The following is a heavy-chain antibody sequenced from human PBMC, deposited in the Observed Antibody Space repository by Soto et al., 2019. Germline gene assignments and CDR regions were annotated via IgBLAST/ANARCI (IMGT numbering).Heavy chain of an antibody. CDR2: IYYSGST. V-gene: IGHV4-59*01. D-gene: IGHD3-9*01. CDR1: GGSISSYY. Sequence: QVQLQESGPGLVKPSETLSLTCTVSGGSISSYYWSWIRQPPGKGLEWIGYIYYSGSTNYNPSLKSRVTISVDTSKNQFSLKLSSVTAADTAVYYCARGGTYYDILTGYPYYYGMDVWGQGTTVTVSS. J-gene: IGHJ6*02. CDR3: ARGGTYYDILTGYPYYYGMDV.